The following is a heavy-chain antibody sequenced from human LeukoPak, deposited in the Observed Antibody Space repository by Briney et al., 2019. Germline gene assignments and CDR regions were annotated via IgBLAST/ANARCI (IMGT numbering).Heavy chain of an antibody. D-gene: IGHD3-9*01. V-gene: IGHV4-59*08. Sequence: PSETLSLTCTVSGGSISSYYWSWIRQPPGKGLEWIGYIYYSGSTNYNPSLKSRVTISVDTSKNQSSLKLSSVTAADTAVYYCARSRLRYVNWFDPWGQGTLVTVSS. CDR3: ARSRLRYVNWFDP. CDR2: IYYSGST. J-gene: IGHJ5*02. CDR1: GGSISSYY.